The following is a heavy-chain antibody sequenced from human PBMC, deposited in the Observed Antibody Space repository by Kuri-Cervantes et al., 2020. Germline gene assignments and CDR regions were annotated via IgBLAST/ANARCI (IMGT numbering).Heavy chain of an antibody. D-gene: IGHD3-3*01. CDR1: GFTFDDYG. CDR3: ASGPEEWYLPTYFDY. CDR2: INWNGGST. Sequence: GESLKISCAASGFTFDDYGMSWVRQAPGKGLEWVSGINWNGGSTGYADSVKGRFTISRDNAKNSLYLQMNNLRAEDTAFYYCASGPEEWYLPTYFDYWGQGTLVTVSS. J-gene: IGHJ4*02. V-gene: IGHV3-20*04.